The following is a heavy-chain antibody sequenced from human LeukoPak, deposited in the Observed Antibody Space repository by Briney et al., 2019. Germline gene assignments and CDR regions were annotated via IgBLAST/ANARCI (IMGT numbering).Heavy chain of an antibody. J-gene: IGHJ4*02. D-gene: IGHD3-10*01. V-gene: IGHV4-61*09. CDR3: TKGRGI. CDR1: GGSISSGFYD. CDR2: IYTSKSM. Sequence: SETLSLTCTVSGGSISSGFYDWYWIRRPAGKGLEWIGHIYTSKSMNYNPSLKSRVTLSVDTSKNQFSLKLTSVTAADTAVYYCTKGRGIWGQGTLVTVSS.